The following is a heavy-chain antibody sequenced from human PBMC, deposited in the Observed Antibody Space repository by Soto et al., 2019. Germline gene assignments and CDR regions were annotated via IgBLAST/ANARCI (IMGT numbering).Heavy chain of an antibody. Sequence: ASVKVSCKASGGTFSSYAISWVRQAPGQGLEWMGGIIPIFGTANYAQKVQGRVTITADESTSTAYMELSSLRSEDTAVYYCARISMQRQPFGPLVLTYSYGYDGFDYWGQGTLVTVSS. CDR2: IIPIFGTA. D-gene: IGHD5-18*01. J-gene: IGHJ4*02. CDR3: ARISMQRQPFGPLVLTYSYGYDGFDY. CDR1: GGTFSSYA. V-gene: IGHV1-69*13.